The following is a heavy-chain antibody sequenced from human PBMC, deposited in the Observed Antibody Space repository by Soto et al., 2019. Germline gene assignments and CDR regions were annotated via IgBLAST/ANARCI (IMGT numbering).Heavy chain of an antibody. CDR2: IYPGDSDT. CDR3: ARDPPGYCSSTSCASGFDP. J-gene: IGHJ5*02. Sequence: RGESLKISCKGSGYSFTSYWIGWVRQMPGKGLEWMGIIYPGDSDTRYSPSFQGQVTISADKSISTAYLQWSSLKASDTAMYYCARDPPGYCSSTSCASGFDPWGQGTLVTVSS. V-gene: IGHV5-51*01. D-gene: IGHD2-2*01. CDR1: GYSFTSYW.